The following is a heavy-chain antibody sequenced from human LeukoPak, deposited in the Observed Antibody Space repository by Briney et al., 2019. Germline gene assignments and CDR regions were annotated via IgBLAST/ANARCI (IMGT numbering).Heavy chain of an antibody. CDR2: ITGSGGST. Sequence: GGSLRLSCAASGFTFSSYAMNWVRQAPGKGLEWVSGITGSGGSTYYADSVKSRFTISRDNSNNTLYMQMNSLRAEDTAVYYCAKDSAPHYGAADCWGQGTLVTVSS. D-gene: IGHD4-17*01. CDR1: GFTFSSYA. J-gene: IGHJ4*02. V-gene: IGHV3-23*01. CDR3: AKDSAPHYGAADC.